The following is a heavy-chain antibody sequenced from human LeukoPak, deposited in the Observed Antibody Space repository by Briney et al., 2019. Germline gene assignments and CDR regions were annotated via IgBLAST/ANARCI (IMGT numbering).Heavy chain of an antibody. J-gene: IGHJ4*02. V-gene: IGHV1-69*13. CDR1: LGTFSSYA. Sequence: SVKVSRMPPLGTFSSYAISWVRQTPQPGGEWMGGIIPIFGTANYAQKFQGRVTITADESTSTAYMELSSLRSEDTAVYYCASFMRKAAPRFDYWGQGTLVTVSS. CDR2: IIPIFGTA. D-gene: IGHD6-6*01. CDR3: ASFMRKAAPRFDY.